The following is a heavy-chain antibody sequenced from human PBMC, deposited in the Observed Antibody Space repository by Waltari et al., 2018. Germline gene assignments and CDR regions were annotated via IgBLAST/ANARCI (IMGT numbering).Heavy chain of an antibody. V-gene: IGHV3-21*01. Sequence: EVQLVESGGGLVKAGGSLRLSCAASGFTFSSYSMNWVRQAPGKGLEWVSSISSSSSYIYYADSVKGRFTISRDNAKNSLYLQMNSLRAEDTAVYYCARDRIFCSGGSCYGIFDYWGQGTLVTVSS. CDR1: GFTFSSYS. CDR2: ISSSSSYI. J-gene: IGHJ4*02. CDR3: ARDRIFCSGGSCYGIFDY. D-gene: IGHD2-15*01.